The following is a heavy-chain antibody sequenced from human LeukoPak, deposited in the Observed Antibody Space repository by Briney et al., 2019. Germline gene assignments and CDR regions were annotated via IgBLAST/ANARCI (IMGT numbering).Heavy chain of an antibody. CDR1: GFAFNNYA. CDR2: VNADGTIT. CDR3: AKGDSYYDLLTCFDF. Sequence: GGSLRLSCAASGFAFNNYAMHWVRQTPGKGLEWVSTVNADGTITYYADSVKGRFTVSRDNPQNTLYLQTNSLRAEDAAVYYCAKGDSYYDLLTCFDFWGHGTPVTVSS. D-gene: IGHD3-9*01. V-gene: IGHV3-23*01. J-gene: IGHJ4*01.